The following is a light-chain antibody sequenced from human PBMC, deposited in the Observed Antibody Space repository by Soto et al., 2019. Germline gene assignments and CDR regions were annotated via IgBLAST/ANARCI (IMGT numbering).Light chain of an antibody. V-gene: IGKV3-11*01. CDR1: QNISSY. J-gene: IGKJ1*01. Sequence: IVLTQSPATLSLSPGNRATLSCRASQNISSYLIWYQQKPGQSPRVLIYDVSNRATGIPTRFSGSGSGTDFTLTISSLHPEDVATYYCQQVDSYPRTFGQGTKVDIK. CDR3: QQVDSYPRT. CDR2: DVS.